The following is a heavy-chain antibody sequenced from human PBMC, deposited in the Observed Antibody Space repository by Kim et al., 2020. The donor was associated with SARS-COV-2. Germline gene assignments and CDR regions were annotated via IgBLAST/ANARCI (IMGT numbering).Heavy chain of an antibody. CDR3: AGHAGWLIVLLVYDV. J-gene: IGHJ3*01. V-gene: IGHV4-39*01. CDR2: NDDSGNT. CDR1: GGSISSSSCY. Sequence: SETLSLTCTVSGGSISSSSCYWGRNRQGKGKGREWIMSNDDSGNTYDNPTLRSPITISADTTKNSLSLKPSSAAAADTAYYYCAGHAGWLIVLLVYDV. D-gene: IGHD2-8*02.